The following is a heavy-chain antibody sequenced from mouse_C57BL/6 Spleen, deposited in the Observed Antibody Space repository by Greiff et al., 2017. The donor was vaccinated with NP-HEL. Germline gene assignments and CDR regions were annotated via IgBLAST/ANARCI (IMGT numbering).Heavy chain of an antibody. CDR1: GFNIKDYY. J-gene: IGHJ2*01. CDR3: ARDYYGSRVDY. D-gene: IGHD1-1*01. V-gene: IGHV14-2*01. CDR2: IDPEDGAT. Sequence: EVQLQQSGAELVKPGASVKLSCTASGFNIKDYYMHWVKQRTEQGLEWIGRIDPEDGATKYAPEFQGKATITADTSSNTAYLQLSSLTSEDTAVYYCARDYYGSRVDYWGQGTTLTVSS.